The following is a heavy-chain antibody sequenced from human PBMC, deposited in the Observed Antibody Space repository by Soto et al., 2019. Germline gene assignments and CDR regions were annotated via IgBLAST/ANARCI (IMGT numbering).Heavy chain of an antibody. Sequence: SETLSLTCTVSGGSISSSGFSRGWVRQPPGKGLEWIGCAYYSGDTYYNPSLKSRVTISVDTSGNQFSLRLNSVTAADTAVYYCTKVSSGWFDPWGQGTLVTVSS. D-gene: IGHD2-8*01. CDR2: AYYSGDT. CDR1: GGSISSSGFS. J-gene: IGHJ5*02. CDR3: TKVSSGWFDP. V-gene: IGHV4-39*01.